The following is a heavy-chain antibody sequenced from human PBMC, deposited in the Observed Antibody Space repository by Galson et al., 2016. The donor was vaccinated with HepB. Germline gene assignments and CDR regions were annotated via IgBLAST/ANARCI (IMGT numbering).Heavy chain of an antibody. J-gene: IGHJ4*02. V-gene: IGHV3-74*01. CDR2: ISGDGSRT. Sequence: SLRLSCAASGFTFSTYWMHWVRQAPGKGPLWVSGISGDGSRTTCADSVKGRFTISRDNVKNTLYLQMNSLRAEDTALYYCVREFDYWGQGPLVTVSS. CDR1: GFTFSTYW. CDR3: VREFDY.